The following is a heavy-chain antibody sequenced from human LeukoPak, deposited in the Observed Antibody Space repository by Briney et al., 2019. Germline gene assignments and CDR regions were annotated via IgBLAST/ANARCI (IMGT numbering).Heavy chain of an antibody. D-gene: IGHD2-15*01. V-gene: IGHV4-59*12. Sequence: SETLSLTCTVSGGSISSYYWSWIRQPPGKGLEWIGYIYYSGSTNYNPSLKSRVTISVDTSKNQFSLKLSSVTAADTAVYYCARSLLNSQADDYWGQGTLVTVSS. J-gene: IGHJ4*02. CDR3: ARSLLNSQADDY. CDR2: IYYSGST. CDR1: GGSISSYY.